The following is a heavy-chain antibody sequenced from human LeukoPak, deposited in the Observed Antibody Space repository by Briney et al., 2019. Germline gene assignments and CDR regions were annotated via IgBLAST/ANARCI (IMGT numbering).Heavy chain of an antibody. D-gene: IGHD7-27*01. V-gene: IGHV1-2*02. CDR2: INPNSGGT. CDR3: ARDPPWGSGLFDY. J-gene: IGHJ4*02. Sequence: ASVKVSCKASGYTFTGYYMHRVRQAPGQGLEWMGWINPNSGGTNYAQKFQGRVTMTRDTSISTAYMELSRLRSDDTAVYYCARDPPWGSGLFDYWGQGTLVTVSS. CDR1: GYTFTGYY.